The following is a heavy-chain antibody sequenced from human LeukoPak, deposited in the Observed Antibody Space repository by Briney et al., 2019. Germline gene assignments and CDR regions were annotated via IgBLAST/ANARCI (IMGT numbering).Heavy chain of an antibody. CDR1: GYTFTSYG. CDR2: ISAYNGNT. CDR3: ARGTRNYYDSSGYPYDY. D-gene: IGHD3-22*01. Sequence: ASVKVSCKASGYTFTSYGISWVRQAAGQGLEWMGWISAYNGNTNYAQELQGRVTMTTDTSTSTAYMELRSLRSDDTAVYYCARGTRNYYDSSGYPYDYWGQGTLVTVSS. V-gene: IGHV1-18*01. J-gene: IGHJ4*02.